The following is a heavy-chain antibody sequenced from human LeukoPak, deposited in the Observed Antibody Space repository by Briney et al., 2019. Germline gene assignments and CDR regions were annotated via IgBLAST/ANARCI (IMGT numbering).Heavy chain of an antibody. CDR1: GGTFSSYT. J-gene: IGHJ4*02. CDR3: ARDEGLGGSPDY. D-gene: IGHD2-15*01. V-gene: IGHV1-69*04. Sequence: SVKVSCKASGGTFSSYTISWVRQAPEQGLEWMGRIIPILGIANYAQKFQGRVTITADKSTSTAYMELSSLRSEDTAVYYCARDEGLGGSPDYWGQGTLVTVSS. CDR2: IIPILGIA.